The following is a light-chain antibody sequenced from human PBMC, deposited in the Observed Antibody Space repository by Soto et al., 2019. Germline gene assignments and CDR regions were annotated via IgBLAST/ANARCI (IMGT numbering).Light chain of an antibody. J-gene: IGKJ2*01. CDR2: GAS. CDR1: QSVSSSY. V-gene: IGKV3-20*01. CDR3: QQDGSSPPYT. Sequence: EIVLTQSPGTLSLSPGERATLSCRASQSVSSSYLAWYQQKPGQAPRLLIYGASSRATGIPDRFRGSGSGTDFTLTISKLEPEDFAVYYWQQDGSSPPYTFGQGTKLEIK.